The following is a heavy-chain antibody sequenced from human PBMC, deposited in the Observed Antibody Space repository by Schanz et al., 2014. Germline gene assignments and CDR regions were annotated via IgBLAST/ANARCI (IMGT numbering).Heavy chain of an antibody. J-gene: IGHJ4*02. CDR2: ISSSSIYT. Sequence: QVQLVESGGTLVKPGGSLRLSCVVSGFTFSDYYMSWIRQAPGKGLEWVSYISSSSIYTNYADSVKGRFTISRDNAKNSLYLQMNSLRAEDTAVYYCAREGEWGYDPPRHWGQGTLVTVS. CDR3: AREGEWGYDPPRH. D-gene: IGHD5-12*01. CDR1: GFTFSDYY. V-gene: IGHV3-11*06.